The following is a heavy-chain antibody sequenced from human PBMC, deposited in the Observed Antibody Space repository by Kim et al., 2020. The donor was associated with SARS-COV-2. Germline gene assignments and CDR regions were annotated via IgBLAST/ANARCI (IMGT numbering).Heavy chain of an antibody. CDR3: AREGSGSYNWLDP. D-gene: IGHD3-10*01. CDR1: GYTFDTFS. Sequence: ASVKVSCKASGYTFDTFSLYWLRQAPGQRFEWMGWINGGNGNTRYSQNFQGRVTFTRDASAITAFMELTSLTFKDTAVYYCAREGSGSYNWLDPWGQGTLVTVSS. CDR2: INGGNGNT. V-gene: IGHV1-3*01. J-gene: IGHJ5*02.